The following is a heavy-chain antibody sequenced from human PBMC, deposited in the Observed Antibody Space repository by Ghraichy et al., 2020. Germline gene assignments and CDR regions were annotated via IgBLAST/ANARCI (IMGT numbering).Heavy chain of an antibody. J-gene: IGHJ4*02. V-gene: IGHV3-74*01. Sequence: GGSLRLSCVVSGFTLSNYWMNWVRQTPGKGLVWVSRINHDGSYTAYADSVRGRFTISRDNAKNTLYLQMSRLRAEDAAVYYWAPYNSGFHYWGQGTLVTVSS. CDR2: INHDGSYT. CDR1: GFTLSNYW. D-gene: IGHD6-19*01. CDR3: APYNSGFHY.